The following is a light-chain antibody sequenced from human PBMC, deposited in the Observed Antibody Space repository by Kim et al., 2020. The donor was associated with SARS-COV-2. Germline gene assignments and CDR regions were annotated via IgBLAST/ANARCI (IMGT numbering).Light chain of an antibody. CDR2: AVS. Sequence: GQSVAISCTGTGSDLGDYNSVSWFQQHPGKATKLIIYAVSNRPSGVSNRFSGSKSGYTASLTISTLQTEDEADYFCSSYTDTNTLLFGGGTQLTVL. V-gene: IGLV2-14*03. CDR3: SSYTDTNTLL. J-gene: IGLJ2*01. CDR1: GSDLGDYNS.